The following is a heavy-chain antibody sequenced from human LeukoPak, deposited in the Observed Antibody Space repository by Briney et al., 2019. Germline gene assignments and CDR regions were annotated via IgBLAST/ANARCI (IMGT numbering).Heavy chain of an antibody. CDR1: GFTFRSYG. CDR2: ISFDGSDK. CDR3: AKSSPILRYFDWLSGMGY. J-gene: IGHJ4*02. Sequence: GGSLRLSCAASGFTFRSYGMHWVRQAPGKGLERAAVISFDGSDKYFADSVKGRFTISRDNSKNTLYLQMNSLRAEDTAVYYCAKSSPILRYFDWLSGMGYWGQGTLVTVSS. D-gene: IGHD3-9*01. V-gene: IGHV3-30*18.